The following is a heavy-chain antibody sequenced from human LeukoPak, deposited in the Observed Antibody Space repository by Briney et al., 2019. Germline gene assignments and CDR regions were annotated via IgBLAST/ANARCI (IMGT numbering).Heavy chain of an antibody. D-gene: IGHD1-26*01. J-gene: IGHJ4*02. CDR1: GDSISSMTYY. Sequence: SETLSLTCTVSGDSISSMTYYWSWIRQPPGKGLEWIGSLCNGRTTYYNPSLKGQVTMSIDTSENQFSLKLTSVTAADTAVYYCARSGNFDYWGQGTLVTVSS. V-gene: IGHV4-39*07. CDR3: ARSGNFDY. CDR2: LCNGRTT.